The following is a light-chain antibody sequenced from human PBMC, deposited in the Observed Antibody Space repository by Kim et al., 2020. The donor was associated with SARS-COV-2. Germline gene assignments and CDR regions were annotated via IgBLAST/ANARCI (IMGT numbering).Light chain of an antibody. CDR2: AAT. Sequence: APVGHRVPISCRASHTSSSFLKWYQQKPGHAPMVLIYAATSLQSVLPSRCSARGTGTDFTLTISSLQAEDFASYYCQQTDIPPLTFGGGTKVDIK. CDR3: QQTDIPPLT. J-gene: IGKJ4*01. CDR1: HTSSSF. V-gene: IGKV1-39*01.